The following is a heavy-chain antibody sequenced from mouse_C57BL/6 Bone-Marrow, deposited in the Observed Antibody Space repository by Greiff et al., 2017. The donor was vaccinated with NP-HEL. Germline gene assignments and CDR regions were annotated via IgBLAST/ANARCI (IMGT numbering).Heavy chain of an antibody. Sequence: QVQLKESGPGLVQPSQSLSITCTVSGFSLTSYGVHWVRQSPGKGLEWLGVIWSGGSTDYNAAFISRLSISKDNSKSQVFFKMNSLQADDTARYYCARNSYDYDGGYAMDYWGQGTSVTVSS. CDR2: IWSGGST. V-gene: IGHV2-2*01. J-gene: IGHJ4*01. D-gene: IGHD2-4*01. CDR1: GFSLTSYG. CDR3: ARNSYDYDGGYAMDY.